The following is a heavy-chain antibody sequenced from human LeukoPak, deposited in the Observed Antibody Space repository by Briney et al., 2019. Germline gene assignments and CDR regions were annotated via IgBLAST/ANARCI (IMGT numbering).Heavy chain of an antibody. V-gene: IGHV1-69*05. CDR3: ASIAAAGTYYYYMDV. Sequence: GASVKVSCKASGGTFSSYAICWVRQAPGQGLEWMGGIIPIFGTANYAQKFQGRVTITTDESTSTAYMELSSMRSEDTAVYYCASIAAAGTYYYYMDVWGKGTTVTVSS. J-gene: IGHJ6*03. CDR1: GGTFSSYA. D-gene: IGHD6-13*01. CDR2: IIPIFGTA.